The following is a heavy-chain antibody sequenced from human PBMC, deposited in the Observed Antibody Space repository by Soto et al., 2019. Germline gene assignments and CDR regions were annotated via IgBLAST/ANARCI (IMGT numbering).Heavy chain of an antibody. Sequence: EVQLVESGGGLVQPGGSLRLSCAASGFTFNNYWMHWVRQAPGKGLVWVSRINIEGSTTDYADSVRGRFAISRDNAKNTLYLRINSLRDEDTAVYYCTRDRGGNFYGGFDYWGRGTLVTVSP. CDR3: TRDRGGNFYGGFDY. CDR1: GFTFNNYW. D-gene: IGHD1-26*01. V-gene: IGHV3-74*01. J-gene: IGHJ4*02. CDR2: INIEGSTT.